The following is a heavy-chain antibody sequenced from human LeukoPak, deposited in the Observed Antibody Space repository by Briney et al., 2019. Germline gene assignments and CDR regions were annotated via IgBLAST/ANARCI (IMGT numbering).Heavy chain of an antibody. J-gene: IGHJ4*02. Sequence: ASVKVSCKASGGTFSSYAISWVRQAPGQGLEWTGGIIPIFGTANYAQKFQGRVTITTDESTSTAYMELSSLRFEDTAVYYCARDPGGSFDYWGQGTLVTVSS. CDR1: GGTFSSYA. CDR3: ARDPGGSFDY. V-gene: IGHV1-69*05. D-gene: IGHD3-16*01. CDR2: IIPIFGTA.